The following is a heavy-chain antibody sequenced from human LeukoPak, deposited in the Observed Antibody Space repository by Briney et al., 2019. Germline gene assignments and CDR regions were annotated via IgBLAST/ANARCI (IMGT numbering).Heavy chain of an antibody. CDR3: ARAYYDFWSGYSHFDY. D-gene: IGHD3-3*01. V-gene: IGHV1-2*02. CDR1: GYTFTGYY. CDR2: INPNSGGT. J-gene: IGHJ4*02. Sequence: GASVKVSCKASGYTFTGYYMHWVRQAPGQGLEWMGWINPNSGGTNYAQKFQGRVTMTRDTSISTAYMELSRLRSDDTAVYYCARAYYDFWSGYSHFDYWGQGTLVTVFS.